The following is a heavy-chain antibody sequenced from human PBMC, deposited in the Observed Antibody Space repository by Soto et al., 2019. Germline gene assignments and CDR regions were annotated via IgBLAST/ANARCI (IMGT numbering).Heavy chain of an antibody. D-gene: IGHD1-26*01. Sequence: ASLKLSCKAAGYSFTSYYMHWGRHTPGQGLEWMGIINPSGGSTSYAQKFQGRVTMTRDTSTSTVYMELSSLRSEDTAVYYCARAGSPHGPRVGHPGDFWGQGTLVTVSS. CDR3: ARAGSPHGPRVGHPGDF. CDR1: GYSFTSYY. V-gene: IGHV1-46*01. CDR2: INPSGGST. J-gene: IGHJ4*02.